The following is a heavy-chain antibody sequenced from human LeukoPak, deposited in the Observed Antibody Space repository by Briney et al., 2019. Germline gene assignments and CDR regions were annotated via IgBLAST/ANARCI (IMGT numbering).Heavy chain of an antibody. CDR1: GGSISSYY. CDR2: ISYSGST. D-gene: IGHD2-15*01. CDR3: ARTYCRGGSCHFDY. J-gene: IGHJ4*02. Sequence: SETLSLTCTVSGGSISSYYWSWIRQPPGKGLEWMGYISYSGSTDSNPSLKSRVTISVVTPKKQISLKLSSVTAADTAVYYCARTYCRGGSCHFDYWGQGTLVTVSS. V-gene: IGHV4-59*08.